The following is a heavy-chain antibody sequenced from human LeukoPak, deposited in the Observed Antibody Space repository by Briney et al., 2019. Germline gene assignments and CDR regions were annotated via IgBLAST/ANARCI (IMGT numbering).Heavy chain of an antibody. CDR1: GFTFSSYW. D-gene: IGHD3-9*01. CDR3: ARNVNFVWLPLFPLDY. V-gene: IGHV3-7*01. J-gene: IGHJ4*02. Sequence: GGSLRLSCAASGFTFSSYWMSWVRQAPGKGLEWVPNIKQDGSGKYYVDSVKGRFTISRDNAKNSLYLLMKSLRAEETAVYYCARNVNFVWLPLFPLDYWGQGTLVTVSS. CDR2: IKQDGSGK.